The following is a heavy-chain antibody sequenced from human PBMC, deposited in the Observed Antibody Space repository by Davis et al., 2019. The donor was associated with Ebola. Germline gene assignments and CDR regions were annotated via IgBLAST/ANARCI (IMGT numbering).Heavy chain of an antibody. V-gene: IGHV1-18*01. D-gene: IGHD3-3*01. J-gene: IGHJ6*02. CDR3: ARGLVGVEVGKTAIFGVANYGMDV. CDR1: GYTFTSYG. CDR2: ISAYNGNT. Sequence: AASVKVSCKASGYTFTSYGISWVRQAPGQGLEWMGWISAYNGNTNYAQKLQGRVTITADKSTSTAYMELSRLRSDDTAVYYCARGLVGVEVGKTAIFGVANYGMDVWGQGTTVTVSS.